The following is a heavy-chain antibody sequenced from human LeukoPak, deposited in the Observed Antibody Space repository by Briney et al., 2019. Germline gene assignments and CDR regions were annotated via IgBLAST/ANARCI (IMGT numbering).Heavy chain of an antibody. CDR2: ISSSSSYI. Sequence: MAGGSLRLSCAASGFTFSSYAMSWVRQAPGKGLEWVSSISSSSSYIYYADSVKGRFTISRDNAKNSLYLQMNSLRAEDTAVYYCATTTVGATITPVPDAFDIWGQGTMVTVSS. J-gene: IGHJ3*02. V-gene: IGHV3-21*01. CDR3: ATTTVGATITPVPDAFDI. D-gene: IGHD1-26*01. CDR1: GFTFSSYA.